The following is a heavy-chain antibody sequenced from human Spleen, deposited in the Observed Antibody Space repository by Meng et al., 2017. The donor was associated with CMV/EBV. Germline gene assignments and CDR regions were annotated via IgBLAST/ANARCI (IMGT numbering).Heavy chain of an antibody. CDR1: GYSFTAYY. D-gene: IGHD4-17*01. CDR2: INPDNGFT. Sequence: ASVKVSCKASGYSFTAYYMHWVRQAPGQGLQWMGWINPDNGFTNYAQRFQGRVTMTRDTSISTVYMELGRLTSDDTAVYYCTKLGRATYGDYWGQGTLVTVSS. CDR3: TKLGRATYGDY. V-gene: IGHV1-2*02. J-gene: IGHJ4*02.